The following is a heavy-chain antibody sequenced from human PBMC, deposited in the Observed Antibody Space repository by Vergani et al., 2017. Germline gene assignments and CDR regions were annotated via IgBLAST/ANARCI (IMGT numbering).Heavy chain of an antibody. CDR3: ARQRRITMIVVVSLIPRIDY. CDR1: GGSVSSGSYY. J-gene: IGHJ4*02. V-gene: IGHV4-39*01. CDR2: IYYSGST. Sequence: QVQLQESGPGLVKPSETLSLTCTVSGGSVSSGSYYWSWIRQPPGKGLEWIGYIYYSGSTYYNPSLKSRVTISVDTSKNQFSLKLSSVTAADTAVYYCARQRRITMIVVVSLIPRIDYWGQGTLVTVSS. D-gene: IGHD3-22*01.